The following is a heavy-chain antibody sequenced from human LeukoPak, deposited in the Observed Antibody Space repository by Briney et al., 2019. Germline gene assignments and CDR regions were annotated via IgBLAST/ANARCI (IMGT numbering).Heavy chain of an antibody. Sequence: ASVKVSCKASGYTFTNFAMNWVRQAPGQGLEWMGWMNPNSGNTGYAQKFQGRVTITRNTSISTAYMELSSLRSEDTAVYYCARGGGDYYGSGSFFDYWGQGTLVTVSS. J-gene: IGHJ4*02. CDR2: MNPNSGNT. CDR3: ARGGGDYYGSGSFFDY. CDR1: GYTFTNFA. V-gene: IGHV1-8*03. D-gene: IGHD3-10*01.